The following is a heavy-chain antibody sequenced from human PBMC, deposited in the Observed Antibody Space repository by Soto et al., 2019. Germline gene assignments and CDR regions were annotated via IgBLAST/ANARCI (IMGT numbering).Heavy chain of an antibody. Sequence: QVQLVESGGGVVQPGRSLRLSCAASGFTFRSYGMHWVRQARGKGLEWGAGIWYDGTVKNYADSVKGRFSISRDNSQNTVYLQMNTLRAEDTAVYYCARADCGGQCACDFWGQGTLVSVSS. D-gene: IGHD2-21*01. V-gene: IGHV3-33*01. J-gene: IGHJ4*02. CDR2: IWYDGTVK. CDR3: ARADCGGQCACDF. CDR1: GFTFRSYG.